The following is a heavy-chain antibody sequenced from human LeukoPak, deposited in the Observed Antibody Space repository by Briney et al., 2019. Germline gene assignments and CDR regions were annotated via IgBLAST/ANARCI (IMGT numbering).Heavy chain of an antibody. V-gene: IGHV4-59*01. Sequence: SETLSLTCTVSGGSISRYYWSWIRQPPGKGLEWIGNIYYSGDTSYNPSLQSRVTISVDRSKNRFSLRLSSATAADTAAYYCATSPIFGVVSYWGQGTLVTVSS. CDR1: GGSISRYY. CDR3: ATSPIFGVVSY. J-gene: IGHJ4*02. CDR2: IYYSGDT. D-gene: IGHD3-3*02.